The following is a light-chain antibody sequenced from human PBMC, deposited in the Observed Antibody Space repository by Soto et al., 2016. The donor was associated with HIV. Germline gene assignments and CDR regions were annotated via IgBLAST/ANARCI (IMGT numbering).Light chain of an antibody. V-gene: IGKV1-39*01. CDR2: ATS. Sequence: DIQMTQSPPSLSASVGDRVTITCRASQSISNYLNWYQQKPGKAPKVLISATSDLQSGVPSRFSGSRSGREFTLTISSLQPEDFATYYCQQSHSPPSVPFG. CDR3: QQSHSPPSVP. J-gene: IGKJ1*01. CDR1: QSISNY.